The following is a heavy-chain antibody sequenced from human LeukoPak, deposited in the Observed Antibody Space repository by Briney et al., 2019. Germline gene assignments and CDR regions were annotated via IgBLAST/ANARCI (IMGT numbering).Heavy chain of an antibody. J-gene: IGHJ4*02. D-gene: IGHD3-3*01. Sequence: GGSLRLSCAASGFTFSSYAMSWVRQAPGKGLEWVSAISGSGGTAYYADSVKGRFTISRDNSKNTLYLQMNSLRAEDTAVYYCAKAKGAYYDFWSGYPLDYWGQGTLVTVSS. CDR1: GFTFSSYA. CDR3: AKAKGAYYDFWSGYPLDY. CDR2: ISGSGGTA. V-gene: IGHV3-23*01.